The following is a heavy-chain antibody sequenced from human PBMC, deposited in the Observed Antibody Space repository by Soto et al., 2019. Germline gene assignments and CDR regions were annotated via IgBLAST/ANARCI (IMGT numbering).Heavy chain of an antibody. CDR1: GFTFSSYG. V-gene: IGHV3-33*01. J-gene: IGHJ4*02. Sequence: GGSLRLSCAASGFTFSSYGMHWVRQAPGKGLEWVAVIWYDGSNKYYADSVKGRFTISRDNSKNTLYLQMNSLRAEDTAVYYCARDGHRKSRAARVYWGQGSLVTVCS. D-gene: IGHD6-6*01. CDR2: IWYDGSNK. CDR3: ARDGHRKSRAARVY.